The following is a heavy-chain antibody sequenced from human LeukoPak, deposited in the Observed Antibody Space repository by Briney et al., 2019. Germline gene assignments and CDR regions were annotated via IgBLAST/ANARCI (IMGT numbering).Heavy chain of an antibody. J-gene: IGHJ5*02. V-gene: IGHV4-39*01. Sequence: PSETLSLTCTVSGGSISSSSYYWGWIRQPPGKGREWIGSIYYSGSTNDNPSLKSRVTISVDTSKNQFFLKVRSVTAADTAVYYCARRYSSSWNNWFDPWGQGTLVTVSS. CDR1: GGSISSSSYY. CDR2: IYYSGST. CDR3: ARRYSSSWNNWFDP. D-gene: IGHD6-13*01.